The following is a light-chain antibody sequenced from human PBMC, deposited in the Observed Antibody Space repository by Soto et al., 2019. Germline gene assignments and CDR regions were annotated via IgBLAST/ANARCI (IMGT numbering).Light chain of an antibody. CDR1: QSVSSSF. J-gene: IGKJ4*01. CDR2: GAS. V-gene: IGKV3-20*01. CDR3: QQHRSLPLT. Sequence: EIVLTQSPGTLSLSPGERATLSCRASQSVSSSFLTWYQQKPGQAPRLLIYGASSRATGIPDRFSGSGTGTYFTLTLSSLDPEDLSVYYCQQHRSLPLTFGGGTKVEIE.